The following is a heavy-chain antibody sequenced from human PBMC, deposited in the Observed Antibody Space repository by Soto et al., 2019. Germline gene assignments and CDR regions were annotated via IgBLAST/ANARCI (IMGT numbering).Heavy chain of an antibody. CDR3: ARVVGYYDSRPVRAYAYYFDY. J-gene: IGHJ4*02. CDR1: SGSFSGYY. CDR2: INHSGST. Sequence: QVQLQQWGAGLLKPSETMSLTCAVYSGSFSGYYWSWIRQPPGKGLEWIGEINHSGSTNYNPSLKSRVNISVDTSKNQFSLKLGSVTAADTAVYYCARVVGYYDSRPVRAYAYYFDYWGQGTLVTVAS. V-gene: IGHV4-34*01. D-gene: IGHD3-22*01.